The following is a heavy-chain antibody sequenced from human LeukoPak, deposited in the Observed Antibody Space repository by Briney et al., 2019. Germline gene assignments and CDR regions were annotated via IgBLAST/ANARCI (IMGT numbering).Heavy chain of an antibody. CDR1: GFIFRNYE. D-gene: IGHD6-13*01. Sequence: PGGSLRLSCAASGFIFRNYEMNWVRQAAGKGLEWIAYISTSAATIYYADSVKGRFTISRDNANSSLYLQMNTLRADDTAAYYCARGASSGWSLFDYWGQGNLVTVSS. V-gene: IGHV3-48*03. CDR2: ISTSAATI. CDR3: ARGASSGWSLFDY. J-gene: IGHJ4*02.